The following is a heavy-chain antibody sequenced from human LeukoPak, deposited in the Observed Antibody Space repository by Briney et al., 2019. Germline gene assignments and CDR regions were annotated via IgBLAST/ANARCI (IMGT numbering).Heavy chain of an antibody. CDR3: ARSNDSSGWYGDAFDI. V-gene: IGHV3-21*01. J-gene: IGHJ3*02. D-gene: IGHD6-19*01. CDR1: GFTFSSYS. Sequence: GGSLRLSCAASGFTFSSYSMNWVRQAPGKGLEWVSSISSSSSYIYYADSVKGRFTISRDNAKNSLYLQMNSLRAEDTAVYYCARSNDSSGWYGDAFDIWGQGTMVTVSS. CDR2: ISSSSSYI.